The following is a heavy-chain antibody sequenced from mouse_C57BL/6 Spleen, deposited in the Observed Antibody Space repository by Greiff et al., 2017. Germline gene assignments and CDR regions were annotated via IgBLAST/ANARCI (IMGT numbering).Heavy chain of an antibody. Sequence: QVQLQQSGTELVKPGASVKLSCKASGYTFTSYWMHWVKQRPGQGLEWIGNINPSNGGTNYNEKFKSKATLTVDKSSSTAYMQLSSLTAEDSAVYYCAGATVVADWYFDVWGTGTTVTVSS. D-gene: IGHD1-1*01. J-gene: IGHJ1*03. CDR3: AGATVVADWYFDV. CDR2: INPSNGGT. CDR1: GYTFTSYW. V-gene: IGHV1-53*01.